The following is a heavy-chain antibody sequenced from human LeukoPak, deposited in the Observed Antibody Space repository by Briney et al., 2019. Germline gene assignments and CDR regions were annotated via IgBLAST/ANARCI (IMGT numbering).Heavy chain of an antibody. CDR2: FDPEDGET. J-gene: IGHJ4*02. D-gene: IGHD3-9*01. Sequence: GASVKVSCKVSGYTLTELSMHWVRQAPGKGLEWMGGFDPEDGETIYAQKFQGRLTITADESTSTAYMELSSLRAEDTAVYYCARDLLGSHTGYSSGAWDYWGQGTQVTVSS. V-gene: IGHV1-24*01. CDR3: ARDLLGSHTGYSSGAWDY. CDR1: GYTLTELS.